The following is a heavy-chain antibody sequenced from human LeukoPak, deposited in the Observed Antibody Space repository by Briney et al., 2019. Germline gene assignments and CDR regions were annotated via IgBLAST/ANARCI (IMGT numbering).Heavy chain of an antibody. CDR1: GFTFSSYA. V-gene: IGHV3-23*01. D-gene: IGHD3-10*01. CDR2: ISGSGGST. J-gene: IGHJ3*02. Sequence: GSLRLSCAASGFTFSSYAMSWVRQAPGKGLEWVSAISGSGGSTYYADSVKGRFTISRDNSKNTLYLQMNSLRAEDTAVYYCAKDSTYYYGSGSSDDAFDIWGQGTMVTVSS. CDR3: AKDSTYYYGSGSSDDAFDI.